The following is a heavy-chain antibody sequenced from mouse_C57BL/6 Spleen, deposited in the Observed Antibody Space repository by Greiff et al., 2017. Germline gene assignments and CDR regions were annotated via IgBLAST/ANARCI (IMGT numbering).Heavy chain of an antibody. CDR3: ARSGYDYDDYAMDY. V-gene: IGHV1-53*01. CDR2: INPRNGGT. CDR1: GYTFTSYW. D-gene: IGHD2-4*01. Sequence: QVQLQQPGTELVKPGASVKLSCKASGYTFTSYWMHWVKQRPGQGLEWIGNINPRNGGTNYNEKFKSKATLTVDKSSSTAYMQLSSLTSEDSAVFYCARSGYDYDDYAMDYWGQGTSVTVSS. J-gene: IGHJ4*01.